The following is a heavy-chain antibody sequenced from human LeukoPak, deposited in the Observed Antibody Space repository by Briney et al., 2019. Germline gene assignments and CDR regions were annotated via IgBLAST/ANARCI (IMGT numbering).Heavy chain of an antibody. Sequence: PSETLSLTCTVSGGSISSSSYYWGWIRQPPGKGLEWIGSIYYSGSTYYNPSLKSRVTISVDTSKNQFSLKLSSVTAADTAVYYCATLTGTTMRNWCDPWGQGTLVTVSS. CDR3: ATLTGTTMRNWCDP. CDR2: IYYSGST. D-gene: IGHD1-7*01. J-gene: IGHJ5*02. CDR1: GGSISSSSYY. V-gene: IGHV4-39*01.